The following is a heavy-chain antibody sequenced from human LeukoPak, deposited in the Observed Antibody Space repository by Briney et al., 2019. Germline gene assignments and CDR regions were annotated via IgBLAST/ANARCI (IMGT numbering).Heavy chain of an antibody. J-gene: IGHJ6*03. Sequence: EASVKVSCKASGYTFTVYYMHWVRQAPGQGLEWMGWIKPNSGGTNYAQKFQGRVTMTRDTSISTAYMELSRLRSDDTAVYYCARDRGVDYCSGGSCSHYYYYMDVWGKGTTVTISS. D-gene: IGHD2-15*01. CDR1: GYTFTVYY. CDR2: IKPNSGGT. CDR3: ARDRGVDYCSGGSCSHYYYYMDV. V-gene: IGHV1-2*02.